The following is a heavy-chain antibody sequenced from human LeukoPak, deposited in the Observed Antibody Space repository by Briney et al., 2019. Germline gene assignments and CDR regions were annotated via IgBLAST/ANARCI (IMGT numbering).Heavy chain of an antibody. Sequence: GGSLRLSCAASGFTFITYWMHWVRQAPGKGLVWVSSINSDGSTTTYADSVKGRFTISRDNAKNMVYLQMNSLRAEDTAVYYCARAFGSWRQVINYFDFWGQGTLVTVSS. CDR3: ARAFGSWRQVINYFDF. D-gene: IGHD3-10*01. CDR1: GFTFITYW. CDR2: INSDGSTT. J-gene: IGHJ4*02. V-gene: IGHV3-74*01.